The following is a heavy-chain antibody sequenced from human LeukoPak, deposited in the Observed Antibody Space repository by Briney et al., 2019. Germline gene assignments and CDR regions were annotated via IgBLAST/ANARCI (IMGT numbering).Heavy chain of an antibody. J-gene: IGHJ4*02. V-gene: IGHV1-2*02. CDR3: ARGLGIAVARALFDY. CDR1: GYTFTVYY. Sequence: AAGKVSCKSAGYTFTVYYMHLVRQGPGQGLGWMGWINPNSGGTNYAQKVQGRVTMTRDTSISTAYMELSRLRSDDTAVYYCARGLGIAVARALFDYWGQGTLVTVSS. CDR2: INPNSGGT. D-gene: IGHD6-19*01.